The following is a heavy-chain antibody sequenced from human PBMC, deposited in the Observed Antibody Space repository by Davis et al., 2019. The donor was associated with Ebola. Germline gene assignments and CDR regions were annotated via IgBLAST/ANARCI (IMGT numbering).Heavy chain of an antibody. CDR3: ARDLLQYPEGVDY. J-gene: IGHJ4*02. CDR1: GFTFSSYG. D-gene: IGHD4-11*01. V-gene: IGHV3-33*01. Sequence: PGGSLRLSCAASGFTFSSYGMHWVRQAPGKGLEWVAVIWYDGSNKYYADSVKGRFTISRDNSKNTLYLQMNSLRAEDTAVYYCARDLLQYPEGVDYWGQGTLVTVSS. CDR2: IWYDGSNK.